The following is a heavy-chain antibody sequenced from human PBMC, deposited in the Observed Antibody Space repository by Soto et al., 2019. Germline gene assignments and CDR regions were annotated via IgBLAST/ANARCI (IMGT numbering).Heavy chain of an antibody. CDR2: IYHSGST. J-gene: IGHJ5*02. CDR3: ARVVSTITTEGEINWFDP. Sequence: PSETLSLTCTVSGGSISSGDYYWSWIRQPPGKGLEWIGYIYHSGSTYYNPSLRSRVTISVDTSKNQFSLNLSSVTAGDTALYYCARVVSTITTEGEINWFDPWGKGTLVTVSS. V-gene: IGHV4-30-4*01. D-gene: IGHD3-22*01. CDR1: GGSISSGDYY.